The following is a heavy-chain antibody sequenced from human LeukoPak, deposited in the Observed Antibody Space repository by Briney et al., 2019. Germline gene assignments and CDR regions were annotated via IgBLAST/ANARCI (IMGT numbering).Heavy chain of an antibody. J-gene: IGHJ4*02. V-gene: IGHV4-59*08. Sequence: SETLSLTWSVSGGSVTRYYWGWIRQPPGKGLEWIGHIHYSGSNNYNPSLKSRVTMFVDRSKNQISLRLSSVTAADTAVYYCARHGTVSSGSYFDYWGQGTQVTLS. CDR2: IHYSGSN. D-gene: IGHD1-26*01. CDR1: GGSVTRYY. CDR3: ARHGTVSSGSYFDY.